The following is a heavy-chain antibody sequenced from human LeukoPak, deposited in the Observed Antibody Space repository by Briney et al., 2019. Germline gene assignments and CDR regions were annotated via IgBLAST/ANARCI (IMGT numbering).Heavy chain of an antibody. J-gene: IGHJ6*02. Sequence: GGSLRLSCAASGFTFDDYAMPWVRQAPGKGLEWVSGISWNSGSIGYADSVKGRFTISRDNAKNSLYLQMNSLGAEDTALYYCAKGPAAGTPYYYYYGMDVWGQGTTVTVSS. CDR3: AKGPAAGTPYYYYYGMDV. CDR2: ISWNSGSI. CDR1: GFTFDDYA. V-gene: IGHV3-9*01. D-gene: IGHD6-13*01.